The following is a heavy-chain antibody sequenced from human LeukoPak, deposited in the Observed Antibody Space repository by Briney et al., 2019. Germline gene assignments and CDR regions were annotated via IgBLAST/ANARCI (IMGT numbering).Heavy chain of an antibody. CDR3: ARDRRYCSGGSCQHDY. CDR2: ISSSSSTI. J-gene: IGHJ4*02. Sequence: GGSLRLSCAASGFTFSGYAMAWVRQAPGKGLEWVSYISSSSSTIYYADSVKGRFTISRDNAKNSLYLQMNSLRDEDTAVYYCARDRRYCSGGSCQHDYWGQGTLVTVSS. D-gene: IGHD2-15*01. CDR1: GFTFSGYA. V-gene: IGHV3-48*02.